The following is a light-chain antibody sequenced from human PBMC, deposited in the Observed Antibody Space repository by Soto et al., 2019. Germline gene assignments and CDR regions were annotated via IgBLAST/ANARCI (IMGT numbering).Light chain of an antibody. CDR2: AAS. J-gene: IGKJ5*01. V-gene: IGKV1-39*01. Sequence: DIQMTQSPSSLSASVGDRVTITCRASQSISSYLNWYQQKPGKAPKVLIYAASSLQTGVPSRFSGSGSGTDFTLTISCLQSEDFATYYCQQYNSAPHTFGQGTRLEI. CDR1: QSISSY. CDR3: QQYNSAPHT.